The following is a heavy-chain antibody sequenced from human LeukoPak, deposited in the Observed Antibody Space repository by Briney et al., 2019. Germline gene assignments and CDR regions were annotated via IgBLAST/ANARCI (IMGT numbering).Heavy chain of an antibody. D-gene: IGHD6-25*01. V-gene: IGHV4-59*08. CDR3: AGSAIDAFDI. CDR2: IYNSGST. Sequence: SETLSLTCTVSGGSISSYYWSWIRQPPGKGLECIGYIYNSGSTNYNPSLKSRVSISVDTSKNQFSLKLSSVTAADTAVYYCAGSAIDAFDIWGQGTMVTVSS. J-gene: IGHJ3*02. CDR1: GGSISSYY.